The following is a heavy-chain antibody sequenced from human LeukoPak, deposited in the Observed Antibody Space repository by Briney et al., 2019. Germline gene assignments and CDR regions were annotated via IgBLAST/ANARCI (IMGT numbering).Heavy chain of an antibody. J-gene: IGHJ2*01. CDR3: PTNSLHRGLVRGVAAWYFYL. CDR2: IKQDGNER. V-gene: IGHV3-7*02. Sequence: GGSLRLSCAASGFTFRSYWMSWVRQAPGKGLEWVANIKQDGNERYYVDSVKGRFTISRDNAKNSLYLQMNSLRAEVTAVYYCPTNSLHRGLVRGVAAWYFYLWGRGTLVTVSS. CDR1: GFTFRSYW. D-gene: IGHD3-10*01.